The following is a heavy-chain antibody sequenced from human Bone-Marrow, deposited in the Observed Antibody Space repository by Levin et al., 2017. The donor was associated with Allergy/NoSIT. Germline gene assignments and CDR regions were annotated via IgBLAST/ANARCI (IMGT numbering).Heavy chain of an antibody. D-gene: IGHD2-8*01. CDR1: GGSISSSSYY. CDR3: ARNPMEDIVLMVYAITPYNWFDP. CDR2: IYYSGST. Sequence: SETLSLTCTVSGGSISSSSYYWGWIRQPPGKGLEWIGSIYYSGSTYYNPSLKSRVTISVDTSKNQFSLKLSSVTAADTAVYYCARNPMEDIVLMVYAITPYNWFDPWGQGTLVTVSS. V-gene: IGHV4-39*01. J-gene: IGHJ5*02.